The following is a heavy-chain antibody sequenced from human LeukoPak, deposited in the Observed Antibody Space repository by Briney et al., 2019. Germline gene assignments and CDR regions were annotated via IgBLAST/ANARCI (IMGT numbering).Heavy chain of an antibody. Sequence: PGGSLRLSCAASGFTFSSYSMNWVRQAPGKGLEWVSSISSSSSYIYYADSVKGRFTISRDNAKNSPYLQMNSLRAEDTAVYYCARHYDSSGYPQDAFDIWGQGTMVTVSS. D-gene: IGHD3-22*01. J-gene: IGHJ3*02. CDR3: ARHYDSSGYPQDAFDI. CDR2: ISSSSSYI. V-gene: IGHV3-21*01. CDR1: GFTFSSYS.